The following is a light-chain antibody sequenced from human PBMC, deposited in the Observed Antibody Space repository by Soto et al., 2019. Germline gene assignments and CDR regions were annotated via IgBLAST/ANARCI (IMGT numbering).Light chain of an antibody. J-gene: IGLJ3*02. CDR2: DVD. CDR1: RSDVGGYNY. CDR3: CSYVGSSSTWV. V-gene: IGLV2-11*01. Sequence: QSALTQPRSVSGSPGQSVTISCAGNRSDVGGYNYVSWYQHHSGKAPKLTNNDVDKRPSGVTDRFSGSKSGNTASLTISGLQAEDEADYYCCSYVGSSSTWVFGGGTKLTVL.